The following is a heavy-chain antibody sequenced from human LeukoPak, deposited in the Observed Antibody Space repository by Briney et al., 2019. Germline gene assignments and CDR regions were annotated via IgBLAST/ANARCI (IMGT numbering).Heavy chain of an antibody. V-gene: IGHV4-61*02. CDR1: GGSISSGSYY. J-gene: IGHJ4*02. CDR2: IYTSGST. Sequence: SSGTLSLTCTVSGGSISSGSYYWSWIRQPAGKGLEWIGRIYTSGSTNYNPSLKSRVTISVDTSKNQFSLKLSSVTAADTAVYYCARTRYFDWAPLDYWGQGTLVTVSS. CDR3: ARTRYFDWAPLDY. D-gene: IGHD3-9*01.